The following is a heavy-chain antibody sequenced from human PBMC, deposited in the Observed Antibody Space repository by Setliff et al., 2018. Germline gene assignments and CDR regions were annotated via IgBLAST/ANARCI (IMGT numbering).Heavy chain of an antibody. CDR3: ARSLGSGSYYNSRPFYSDY. V-gene: IGHV4-61*09. J-gene: IGHJ4*02. D-gene: IGHD3-10*01. CDR2: IDPSGDT. Sequence: SETLSLTCTVSGGSISSGSHYWTWIRQPTGKRLEWIGHIDPSGDTNYSPSLKSRVTISRDTSKNQLSLELTSVTAADTAVYFCARSLGSGSYYNSRPFYSDYWGQGTLVTVSS. CDR1: GGSISSGSHY.